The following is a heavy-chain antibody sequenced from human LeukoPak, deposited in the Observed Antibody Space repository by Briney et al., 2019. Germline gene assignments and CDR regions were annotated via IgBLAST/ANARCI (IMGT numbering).Heavy chain of an antibody. V-gene: IGHV4-39*07. Sequence: SETLSLTCTVSGDSINSGSYYWVWIRQPPGKGLEWIGSIYPSGSTYYNPSLKTRVTISVDTSKNQFSLKLSSVTAADTAVYYCARDCRLWELGAFDIWGQGTMVTVSS. CDR1: GDSINSGSYY. CDR3: ARDCRLWELGAFDI. D-gene: IGHD1-26*01. J-gene: IGHJ3*02. CDR2: IYPSGST.